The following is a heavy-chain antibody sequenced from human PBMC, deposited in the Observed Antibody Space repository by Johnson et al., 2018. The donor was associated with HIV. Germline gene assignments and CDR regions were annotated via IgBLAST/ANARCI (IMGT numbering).Heavy chain of an antibody. D-gene: IGHD1-26*01. CDR1: GFTFSNYD. Sequence: EVQLVESGGGFVQPGRSLRLSCAPSGFTFSNYDMYWVRQATGKGLEWVSGIGTAGDTYYADSVKGRFTISRDNSKNTLYLQMNSLRPEDTAVYYCARGGEGSWELPTTNAFDIWGQGTMVTVSS. CDR2: IGTAGDT. CDR3: ARGGEGSWELPTTNAFDI. V-gene: IGHV3-13*01. J-gene: IGHJ3*02.